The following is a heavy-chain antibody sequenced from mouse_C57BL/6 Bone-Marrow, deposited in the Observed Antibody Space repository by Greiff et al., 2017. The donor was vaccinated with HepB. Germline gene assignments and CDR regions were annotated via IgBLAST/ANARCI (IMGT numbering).Heavy chain of an antibody. CDR3: ARHGGGSPFDY. CDR1: GFTFSDYG. J-gene: IGHJ2*01. CDR2: ISNLAYSI. V-gene: IGHV5-15*01. D-gene: IGHD1-1*01. Sequence: EVHLVESGGGLVQPGGSLKLSCAASGFTFSDYGMAWVRQAPRKGPEWVAFISNLAYSIYYADTVTGRFTISRENAKNTLYLEMSSLRSEDTAMYYCARHGGGSPFDYWGQGTTLTVSS.